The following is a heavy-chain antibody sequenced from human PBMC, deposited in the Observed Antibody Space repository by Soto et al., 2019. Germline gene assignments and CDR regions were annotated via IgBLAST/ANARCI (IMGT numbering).Heavy chain of an antibody. D-gene: IGHD6-19*01. CDR1: GFTFSSYG. V-gene: IGHV3-30*18. CDR3: AKIMESSGFSVGFDY. J-gene: IGHJ4*02. CDR2: ISYDGSNK. Sequence: TGGSLRLSCAASGFTFSSYGMHWVRQAPGKGLEWVAVISYDGSNKYYADSVKGRFTISRDNSKNTLYLQMNSLRAEDTAVYYCAKIMESSGFSVGFDYWGQGTLVTVSS.